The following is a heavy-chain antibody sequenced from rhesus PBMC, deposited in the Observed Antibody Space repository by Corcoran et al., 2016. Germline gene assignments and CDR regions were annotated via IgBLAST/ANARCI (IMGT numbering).Heavy chain of an antibody. J-gene: IGHJ4*01. Sequence: QLQLQESGPGLVKPSETLSVTCAVSGGSTSSSYWSWIRQAPGKGREWIGYIYGRCSSTNDNPSLKSRVTLSVDTAKNQLSLKLSAGTTAYTAVYYCARDPDIVLDIWGQGVQVTVSS. CDR2: IYGRCSST. V-gene: IGHV4-169*02. D-gene: IGHD2-2*01. CDR1: GGSTSSSY. CDR3: ARDPDIVLDI.